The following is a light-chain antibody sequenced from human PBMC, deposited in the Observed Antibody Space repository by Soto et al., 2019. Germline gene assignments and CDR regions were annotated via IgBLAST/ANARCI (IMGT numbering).Light chain of an antibody. CDR2: EVT. CDR3: LSYAGNSIWL. J-gene: IGLJ2*01. Sequence: QSVLTQPASVSGSPGQSITISCTGTRSDVGSYNSIAWYQQHPGKAPRVVIFEVTKRPSGISDRFSGSKSGYTASLRISGLQAEDEADYFCLSYAGNSIWLLGGGTK. V-gene: IGLV2-23*02. CDR1: RSDVGSYNS.